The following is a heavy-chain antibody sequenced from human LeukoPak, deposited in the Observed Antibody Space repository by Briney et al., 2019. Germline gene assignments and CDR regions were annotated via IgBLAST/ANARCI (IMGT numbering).Heavy chain of an antibody. Sequence: PGGSLRLSCAASGFTFSSYAMSWVRQAPGKGLEWVSAISGSGGSTYYADSVEGRFTISRDNPRNTLYMQMNSLRDEDTALYYCAIVHGYYDGSGYWVQWGQGTLVTVSS. CDR1: GFTFSSYA. J-gene: IGHJ1*01. V-gene: IGHV3-23*01. CDR3: AIVHGYYDGSGYWVQ. CDR2: ISGSGGST. D-gene: IGHD3-22*01.